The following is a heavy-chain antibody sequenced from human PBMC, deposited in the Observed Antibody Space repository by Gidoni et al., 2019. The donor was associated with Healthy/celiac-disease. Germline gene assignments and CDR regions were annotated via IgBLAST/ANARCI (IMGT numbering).Heavy chain of an antibody. J-gene: IGHJ3*02. CDR2: ISWNSGSI. D-gene: IGHD2-2*02. V-gene: IGHV3-9*01. Sequence: EVQLVESGGGLVPPGRSLRLSCAASGFTFDDYAMHWVRQAPGKGLGWGSGISWNSGSIGYADSVKGRFTISRDNAKNPLYLQMNRLRAEDTALYYCAKDIVVVPAAIDGAFDIWGQGTMVTVSS. CDR1: GFTFDDYA. CDR3: AKDIVVVPAAIDGAFDI.